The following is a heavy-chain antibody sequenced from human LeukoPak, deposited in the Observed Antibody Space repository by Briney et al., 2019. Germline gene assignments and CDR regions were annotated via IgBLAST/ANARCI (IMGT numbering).Heavy chain of an antibody. J-gene: IGHJ6*03. CDR3: ARGRGPPNSNRDFYYYYYMDV. Sequence: ASVKFSSTASGYTFTNYAIHWVRQAPGQGIEWMGWINAANGTTIHSQEFQDRITITRDTFATTAYMELSNLRSEDMALYYCARGRGPPNSNRDFYYYYYMDVWGTGTTVTVSS. D-gene: IGHD6-13*01. CDR1: GYTFTNYA. V-gene: IGHV1-3*03. CDR2: INAANGTT.